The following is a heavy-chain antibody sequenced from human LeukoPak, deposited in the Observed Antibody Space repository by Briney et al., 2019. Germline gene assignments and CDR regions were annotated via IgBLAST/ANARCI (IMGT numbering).Heavy chain of an antibody. Sequence: SETLSLTCAVYGGSFSGYYWSWIRQPPGKGLEWIGEINHSGSTNYNPSLKSRVTISVDTSKNQFSLKLSPVTAADTAVYYCARWRNYYDSTLSLGYYGMDVWGQGTTVTVSS. CDR1: GGSFSGYY. CDR2: INHSGST. V-gene: IGHV4-34*01. D-gene: IGHD3-22*01. J-gene: IGHJ6*02. CDR3: ARWRNYYDSTLSLGYYGMDV.